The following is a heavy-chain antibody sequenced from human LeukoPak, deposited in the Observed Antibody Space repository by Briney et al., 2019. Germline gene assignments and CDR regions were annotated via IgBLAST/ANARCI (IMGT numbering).Heavy chain of an antibody. D-gene: IGHD2-2*02. V-gene: IGHV4-61*02. J-gene: IGHJ4*02. CDR1: GGSINSGSYY. CDR2: IYTSGST. Sequence: SETLSLTCTVSGGSINSGSYYWSWIRQPAGKGLEWIGRIYTSGSTNYNPSLKSRVTISVDTSKNQFSLKPTSVTAADTAVYYCARAFHCSTTSCYTRGLDYWGQGTLVTVSS. CDR3: ARAFHCSTTSCYTRGLDY.